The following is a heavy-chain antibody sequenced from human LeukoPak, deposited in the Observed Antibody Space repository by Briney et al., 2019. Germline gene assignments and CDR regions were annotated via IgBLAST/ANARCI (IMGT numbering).Heavy chain of an antibody. CDR2: INPSSGST. CDR1: GYTFTSYY. J-gene: IGHJ4*02. CDR3: ARGGMGIQLWSFDY. V-gene: IGHV1-46*01. Sequence: ASVKVSCKAPGYTFTSYYMHWVRQAPGQGLEWMGIINPSSGSTNYAQKFQGRVTMTRDTSTTTLYMDLSSLRSEDTAIYYCARGGMGIQLWSFDYWGQGTLVTVSS. D-gene: IGHD5-18*01.